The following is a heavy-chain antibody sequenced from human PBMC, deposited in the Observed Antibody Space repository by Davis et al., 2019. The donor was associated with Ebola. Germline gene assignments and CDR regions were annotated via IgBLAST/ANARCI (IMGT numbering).Heavy chain of an antibody. CDR3: ARANSGNHWFDP. D-gene: IGHD5-12*01. CDR2: INPNSGGT. CDR1: GYTFTGYY. J-gene: IGHJ5*02. V-gene: IGHV1-2*02. Sequence: ASVKVSCKASGYTFTGYYMHWVRQAPGQGLEWMGWINPNSGGTNYAQKFQGRVTMTRDTSISTAYMELSRLRSDDTAVYYCARANSGNHWFDPWGQGTLVTVSS.